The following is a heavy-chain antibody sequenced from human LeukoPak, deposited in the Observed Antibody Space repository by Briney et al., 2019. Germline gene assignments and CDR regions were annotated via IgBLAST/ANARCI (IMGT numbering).Heavy chain of an antibody. J-gene: IGHJ6*02. V-gene: IGHV4-4*07. CDR1: GASSSRYY. D-gene: IGHD3-10*01. Sequence: PSDTLSLTCTVSGASSSRYYWSWIRQPAGKGLEWIGRIYTSGSTNYNPSLKSRVTMSVDTSKNQFSLKLSSVTAADTAVYYCARRLIIAHYGMDVWGQGTTVTVSS. CDR3: ARRLIIAHYGMDV. CDR2: IYTSGST.